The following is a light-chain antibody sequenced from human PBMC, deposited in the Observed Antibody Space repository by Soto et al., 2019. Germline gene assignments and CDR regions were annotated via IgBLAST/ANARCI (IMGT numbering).Light chain of an antibody. CDR1: QSVSSSS. Sequence: EIVLTQSAGTLSLSPEERATLSCRASQSVSSSSLAWYQQKRGQAPRLLIHDASSRATGIPDRFSGSGSGTDFTLTISRLEPEDFAVYYCQQYGGSPRTFGQGIKVDIK. V-gene: IGKV3-20*01. CDR2: DAS. CDR3: QQYGGSPRT. J-gene: IGKJ1*01.